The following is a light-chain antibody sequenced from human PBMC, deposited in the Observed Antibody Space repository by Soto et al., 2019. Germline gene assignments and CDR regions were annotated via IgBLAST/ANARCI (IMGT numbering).Light chain of an antibody. Sequence: QSVLTQPPSASGTPGQRVTISCSGSSSNIGVNTVNWYQQLPGTAPKLLIYGNDQRPSGVPDRFSGSKSGTSASLAISGLQSEDEADYYCAAWDDSLNAFVFGTGTKVTVL. CDR2: GND. V-gene: IGLV1-44*01. CDR3: AAWDDSLNAFV. J-gene: IGLJ1*01. CDR1: SSNIGVNT.